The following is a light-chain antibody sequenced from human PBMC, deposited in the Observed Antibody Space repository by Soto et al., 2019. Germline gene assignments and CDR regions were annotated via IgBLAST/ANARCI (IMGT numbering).Light chain of an antibody. J-gene: IGLJ1*01. CDR1: SSDVGGYNY. CDR3: SSYAGGNDYV. Sequence: QSVLTQPPSASGSPGHSVTISCTGTSSDVGGYNYVSWYQQHPGKAPKPMIFEVSKRPSGVPDRFSGSKPGNTASLTVSGLQAEDEADYYCSSYAGGNDYVFGTGTKVTVL. V-gene: IGLV2-8*01. CDR2: EVS.